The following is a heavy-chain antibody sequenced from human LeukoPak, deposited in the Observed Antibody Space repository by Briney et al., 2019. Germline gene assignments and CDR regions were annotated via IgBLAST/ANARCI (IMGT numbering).Heavy chain of an antibody. J-gene: IGHJ5*02. CDR2: IYYSGST. CDR3: ARGRGYSYGPNDNWFDP. CDR1: GGSISSSSYY. Sequence: SETLSLTCTVSGGSISSSSYYWGWIRQPPGKGLEWIGSIYYSGSTYYNPSLKSRVTISVDTSKNQFSLKLSSVTAADTAVYYCARGRGYSYGPNDNWFDPWGQGTLVTVSS. D-gene: IGHD5-18*01. V-gene: IGHV4-39*07.